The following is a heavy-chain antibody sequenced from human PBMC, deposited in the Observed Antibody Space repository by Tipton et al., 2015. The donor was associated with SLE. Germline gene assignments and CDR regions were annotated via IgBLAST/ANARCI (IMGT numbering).Heavy chain of an antibody. Sequence: SLRLSCVPSGFTVRSNYMTWVRQAPGKGLEWVSGIFGDGSTYYADSVKGRFTVSRDNSKNTLYLQMNSLRAEDTAVYYCVGLLTYYYGMDVWGQGTTVTVSS. D-gene: IGHD3-22*01. J-gene: IGHJ6*02. CDR2: IFGDGST. CDR3: VGLLTYYYGMDV. V-gene: IGHV3-53*05. CDR1: GFTVRSNY.